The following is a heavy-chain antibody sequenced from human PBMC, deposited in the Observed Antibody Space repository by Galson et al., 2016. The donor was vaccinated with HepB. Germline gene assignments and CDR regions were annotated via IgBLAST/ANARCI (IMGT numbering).Heavy chain of an antibody. D-gene: IGHD3-10*01. V-gene: IGHV4-31*11. J-gene: IGHJ5*02. CDR1: GTSVSSGGSY. CDR2: IHYIGTT. Sequence: TLSLTCDVSGTSVSSGGSYWTWIRQPPGKGLEWIGNIHYIGTTKYNASLKSRLTISIDTSKNEVSLELTSVTAADTAVYYCARGLRLSNMVGGVTNYSDPWGQGTLVIVSS. CDR3: ARGLRLSNMVGGVTNYSDP.